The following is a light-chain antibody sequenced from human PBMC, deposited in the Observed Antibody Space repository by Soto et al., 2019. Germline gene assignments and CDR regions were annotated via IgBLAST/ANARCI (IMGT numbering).Light chain of an antibody. CDR3: QQRSNWPIT. V-gene: IGKV3D-20*02. CDR1: QTVSSSS. J-gene: IGKJ5*01. CDR2: DAS. Sequence: DSVLTQSPGTLSLSPGERATLSCRASQTVSSSSLAWYQQKPGQAPRLLIYDASNRATGIPARFSGSGSGTDFTLTISSLEPEDFAVYYCQQRSNWPITFGQGTRLEIK.